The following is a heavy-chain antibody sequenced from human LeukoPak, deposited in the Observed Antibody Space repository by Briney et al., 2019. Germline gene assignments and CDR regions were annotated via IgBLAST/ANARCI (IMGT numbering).Heavy chain of an antibody. D-gene: IGHD4-17*01. CDR3: ASLILSSVATATTGDFDL. Sequence: GGSLRLSCAVSGVSFSGYAMHWVLQAPGKGLEWVGLIKYDASDEYYADSVKGRFTISRDDSRNTLYLQMTSLRAEDTAVYYCASLILSSVATATTGDFDLWGRGTLVTVSS. V-gene: IGHV3-33*01. J-gene: IGHJ2*01. CDR1: GVSFSGYA. CDR2: IKYDASDE.